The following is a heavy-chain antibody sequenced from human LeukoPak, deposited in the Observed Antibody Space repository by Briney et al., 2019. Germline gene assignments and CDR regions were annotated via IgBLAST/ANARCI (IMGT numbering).Heavy chain of an antibody. D-gene: IGHD6-6*01. CDR2: INPNSGGT. V-gene: IGHV1-2*02. CDR3: ARTIEYSSPLNPFDY. Sequence: ASVKVSCKASGYTFTGYYMHWVRQAPGQGLEWMGWINPNSGGTNYAQKFQGRVTMTRDTSISTAYMELSRLRSDDTAVHYCARTIEYSSPLNPFDYWGQGTLVTVSS. J-gene: IGHJ4*02. CDR1: GYTFTGYY.